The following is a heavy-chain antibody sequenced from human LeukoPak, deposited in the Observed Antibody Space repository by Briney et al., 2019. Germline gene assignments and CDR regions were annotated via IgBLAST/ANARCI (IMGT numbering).Heavy chain of an antibody. CDR2: ISGSDSLK. J-gene: IGHJ6*04. V-gene: IGHV3-48*03. CDR1: GFTLSSYG. CDR3: AREDYYAFASGSYMRYFYYYDMDV. Sequence: GGSLRLSCAASGFTLSSYGMNWVRQAPGGGLEWVTHISGSDSLKYYADSVKGRFTISRDKAKNSVFLQMNTLRAEDTAVYYCAREDYYAFASGSYMRYFYYYDMDVWGEGTTVTVSS. D-gene: IGHD3-10*01.